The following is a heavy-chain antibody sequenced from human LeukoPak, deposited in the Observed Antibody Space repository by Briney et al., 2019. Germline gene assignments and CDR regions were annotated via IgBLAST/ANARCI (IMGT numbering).Heavy chain of an antibody. CDR1: GFTFSSYA. CDR3: AKDDGGATWGYYFDY. V-gene: IGHV3-23*01. J-gene: IGHJ4*02. CDR2: IRGNGGST. Sequence: PGGSLRLSCAASGFTFSSYAMSWVRQPPGKGLEWVSLIRGNGGSTYYADSVKGRFTISRDSSKNTLFLQMNSLRAEDTAVYYCAKDDGGATWGYYFDYWGQGTLVTVSS. D-gene: IGHD3-16*01.